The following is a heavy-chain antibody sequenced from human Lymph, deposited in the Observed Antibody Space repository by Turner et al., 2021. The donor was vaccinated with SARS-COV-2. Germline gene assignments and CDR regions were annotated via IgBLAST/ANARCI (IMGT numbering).Heavy chain of an antibody. D-gene: IGHD2-21*01. CDR3: ERQRVGGAIDPAWLDS. CDR2: IYNSGST. V-gene: IGHV4-59*08. Sequence: QLQFPDSGPELVKPSETLSLTCAVSGASISSYDWSWIRQPPGKGVESIGNIYNSGSTNYDASLKSRFTISVDTAKNSVTAADTAVYYCERQRVGGAIDPAWLDSWGQGTLVTVSS. CDR1: GASISSYD. J-gene: IGHJ5*01.